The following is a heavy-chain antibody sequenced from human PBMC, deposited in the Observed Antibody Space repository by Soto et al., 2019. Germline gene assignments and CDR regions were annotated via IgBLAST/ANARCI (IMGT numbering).Heavy chain of an antibody. CDR1: GFTSSSYA. V-gene: IGHV3-30-3*01. CDR3: ASHSTMVRGAIFNYYYYGMDV. D-gene: IGHD3-10*01. J-gene: IGHJ6*02. CDR2: ISYDGSNK. Sequence: TGGSLRLSCAASGFTSSSYAMHWVRQAPGKGLEWVAVISYDGSNKYYADSVKGRFTISRDNSKNTLYLQMNSLRAEDTAVYYCASHSTMVRGAIFNYYYYGMDVWGQGTTVTVSS.